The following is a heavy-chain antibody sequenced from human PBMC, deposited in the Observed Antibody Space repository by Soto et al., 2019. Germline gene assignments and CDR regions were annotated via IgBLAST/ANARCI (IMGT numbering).Heavy chain of an antibody. Sequence: EVQLVESGGGLVQPGGSLRLSCAASGFTVSSNYMSWVRQAPGKGLEWVSVIYSGGSTYYADSVKGRFTISRHNPKNTLYLQMTSLRAEDTAVYYCARGVTSQRYFDLWGRGTLVTVSS. CDR2: IYSGGST. CDR3: ARGVTSQRYFDL. D-gene: IGHD5-18*01. CDR1: GFTVSSNY. V-gene: IGHV3-53*04. J-gene: IGHJ2*01.